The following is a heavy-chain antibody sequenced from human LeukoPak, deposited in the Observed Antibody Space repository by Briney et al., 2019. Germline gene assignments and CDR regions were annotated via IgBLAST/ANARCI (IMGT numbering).Heavy chain of an antibody. J-gene: IGHJ4*02. V-gene: IGHV3-7*01. CDR3: ARDSDYDFWSGYPDY. D-gene: IGHD3-3*01. Sequence: GGSLRLSCAASGFTFSDYYMSWVRQAPGKGLEWVANIKQDGSEKYYVDSVKGRFTISRDNAKNSLYLQMNSLRAEDTAVYYCARDSDYDFWSGYPDYWGQGTLVTVSS. CDR1: GFTFSDYY. CDR2: IKQDGSEK.